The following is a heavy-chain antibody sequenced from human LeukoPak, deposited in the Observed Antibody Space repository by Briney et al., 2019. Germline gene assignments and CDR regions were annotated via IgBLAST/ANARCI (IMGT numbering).Heavy chain of an antibody. CDR3: AHTPAYQTGGGAFDI. CDR2: SYGDDDK. CDR1: GGSIRSDSYS. J-gene: IGHJ3*02. D-gene: IGHD2-8*02. Sequence: TLSLTCAVSGGSIRSDSYSWSWNRQPPGKDLEWLALSYGDDDKRYSPSMKSRLTITKYTSKNQVVLTMTNMDPVDTATYYCAHTPAYQTGGGAFDIWGQGAMVTVSS. V-gene: IGHV2-5*08.